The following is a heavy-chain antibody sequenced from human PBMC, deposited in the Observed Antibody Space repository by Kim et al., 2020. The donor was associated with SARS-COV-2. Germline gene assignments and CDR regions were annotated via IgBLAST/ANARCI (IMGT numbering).Heavy chain of an antibody. V-gene: IGHV4-34*01. CDR2: ISHSGST. Sequence: SETLSLICAVYGESFSGYYWSWIRQPPGKGLEWIGEISHSGSTNYNPSLKSRVTISVATSKNQFSLKLSSVTAADTAIYYCACDDGSGFFDYWGRGTLVT. J-gene: IGHJ4*02. D-gene: IGHD3-10*01. CDR3: ACDDGSGFFDY. CDR1: GESFSGYY.